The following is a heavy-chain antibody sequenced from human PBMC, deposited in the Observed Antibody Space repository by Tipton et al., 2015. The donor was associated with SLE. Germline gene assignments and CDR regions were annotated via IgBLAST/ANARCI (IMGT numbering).Heavy chain of an antibody. Sequence: TLSLTCTVPGGSISSGGYYWSWIRQHPGKGLEWIGYIYYSGSTYYNPSLKSRVKISVDTSKNQFSLKLSPVTAADTAVYDCAGDLTGLGFDYWGQGTLVTVS. CDR2: IYYSGST. CDR1: GGSISSGGYY. D-gene: IGHD1-20*01. V-gene: IGHV4-31*03. J-gene: IGHJ4*02. CDR3: AGDLTGLGFDY.